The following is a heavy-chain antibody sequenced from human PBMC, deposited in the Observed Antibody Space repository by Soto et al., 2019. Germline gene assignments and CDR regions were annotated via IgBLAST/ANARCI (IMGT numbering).Heavy chain of an antibody. CDR1: GYTFIRYG. D-gene: IGHD3-16*02. J-gene: IGHJ4*02. Sequence: ASVKVSCKASGYTFIRYGISWVRQAPGQGLEWMGWISAYNGNTNYAQKLQGRVTMTTDTSTSTAYMELRSLRSDDTAVYYCARSPKYDYVWVRYRLWYFDYWGQGTLVTVSS. CDR2: ISAYNGNT. CDR3: ARSPKYDYVWVRYRLWYFDY. V-gene: IGHV1-18*01.